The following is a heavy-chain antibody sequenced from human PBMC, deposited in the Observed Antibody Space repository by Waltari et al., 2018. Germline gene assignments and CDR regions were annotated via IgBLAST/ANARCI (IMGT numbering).Heavy chain of an antibody. CDR1: GYTFTSYD. Sequence: QVQLVQSGAEVKKPGASVKVSCKASGYTFTSYDINWVRQATGQGLEWMGWMNPNSGNTGYAQKFQGRVTMTRNTSISTANMELSSLRSEDTAVYYCAAYSSSPQEFFDYWGQGTLVTVSS. CDR2: MNPNSGNT. CDR3: AAYSSSPQEFFDY. V-gene: IGHV1-8*01. J-gene: IGHJ4*02. D-gene: IGHD6-6*01.